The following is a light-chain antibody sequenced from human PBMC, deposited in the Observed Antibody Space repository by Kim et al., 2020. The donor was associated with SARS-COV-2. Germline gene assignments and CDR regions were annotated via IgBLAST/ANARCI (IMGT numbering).Light chain of an antibody. CDR1: QCGSN. Sequence: SLSRGERHPLPRGARQCGSNLTWDQQKTGQAPKLLISGASSKATGIPDRFSGGGAGTDFPLTISRLELEDFAVYYCLHYGASPGYIFGQENRLEI. CDR2: GAS. CDR3: LHYGASPGYI. J-gene: IGKJ2*01. V-gene: IGKV3-20*01.